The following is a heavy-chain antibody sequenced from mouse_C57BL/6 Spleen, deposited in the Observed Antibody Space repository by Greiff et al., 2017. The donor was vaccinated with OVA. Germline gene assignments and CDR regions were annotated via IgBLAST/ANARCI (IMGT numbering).Heavy chain of an antibody. D-gene: IGHD1-1*01. CDR3: AREGYYYGSSPPAMDY. Sequence: VQLKESGPELVKPGASVKIPCKASGYTFTDYNMDWVKQSHGKSLEWIGDINPNNGGTIYNQKFKGKATLTVDKSSSTAYMELRSLTSEDTAVYYCAREGYYYGSSPPAMDYWGQGTSVTVSS. CDR1: GYTFTDYN. V-gene: IGHV1-18*01. CDR2: INPNNGGT. J-gene: IGHJ4*01.